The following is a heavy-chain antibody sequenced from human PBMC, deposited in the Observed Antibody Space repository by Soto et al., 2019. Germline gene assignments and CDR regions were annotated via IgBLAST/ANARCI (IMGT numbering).Heavy chain of an antibody. CDR2: IYYSGST. V-gene: IGHV4-30-4*01. CDR1: GGSISSGDDY. D-gene: IGHD2-21*01. CDR3: ARGPVVVVSAPYYFDY. J-gene: IGHJ4*02. Sequence: SETLSLTCTVSGGSISSGDDYWSWIRQPPGKCLEWIGNIYYSGSTYYNPSLKSRVSISVDTSRDQFSLKLSSVTAADTAVYYCARGPVVVVSAPYYFDYWGQGTRVTVSS.